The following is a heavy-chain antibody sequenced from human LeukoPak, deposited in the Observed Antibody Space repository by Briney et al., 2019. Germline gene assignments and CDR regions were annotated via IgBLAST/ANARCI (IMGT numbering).Heavy chain of an antibody. CDR2: IYYSGST. CDR3: ARVCPHSSWHESAFDI. CDR1: GGSISSGGYY. D-gene: IGHD6-13*01. V-gene: IGHV4-31*03. Sequence: QTLSLTSTVSGGSISSGGYYWSWIRQHPGKGLEWIGYIYYSGSTYYNPSLKSRVTISVDTSKNQFSLKLSSVTAADTAVYYCARVCPHSSWHESAFDIWGQGTMVTVSS. J-gene: IGHJ3*02.